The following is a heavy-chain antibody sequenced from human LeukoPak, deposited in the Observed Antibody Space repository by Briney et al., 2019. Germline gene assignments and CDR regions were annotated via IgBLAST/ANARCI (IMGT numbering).Heavy chain of an antibody. CDR1: VFTFDDYA. CDR2: ISWDGGST. V-gene: IGHV3-43D*03. Sequence: GGSLRLSCAASVFTFDDYAMHWVRQAPGKGLEWVSLISWDGGSTYYADSVKGRFTISRDNSKNSLYLQMNSLRAEDTALYYCAKGGAKRRYYYYYMDVWGKGTTVTVSS. CDR3: AKGGAKRRYYYYYMDV. D-gene: IGHD4/OR15-4a*01. J-gene: IGHJ6*03.